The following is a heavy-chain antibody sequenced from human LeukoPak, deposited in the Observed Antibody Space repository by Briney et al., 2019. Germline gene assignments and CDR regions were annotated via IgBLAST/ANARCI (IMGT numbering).Heavy chain of an antibody. Sequence: TGGSLRLSCTASGFSFSDYSLNWVRQAPGKGREGVSYIRSSSSTIHYADSVKGRFTISRDNAKNSLYLQMNSLRDEDTAAYYCARGLLGRGGGSFDYWGQGTLVTVSS. J-gene: IGHJ4*02. V-gene: IGHV3-48*02. CDR3: ARGLLGRGGGSFDY. D-gene: IGHD3-10*01. CDR2: IRSSSSTI. CDR1: GFSFSDYS.